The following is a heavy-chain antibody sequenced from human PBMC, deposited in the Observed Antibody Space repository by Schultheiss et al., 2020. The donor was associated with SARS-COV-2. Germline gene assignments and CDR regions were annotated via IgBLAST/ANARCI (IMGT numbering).Heavy chain of an antibody. CDR3: ARGVGSYYDVFDY. D-gene: IGHD1-26*01. V-gene: IGHV4-4*02. Sequence: SETLSLTCAVSGGSISSSNWWSWVRQPPGEGLEWIGRIYTSGSTNYNPSLKSRVTISVDTSKNQFSLKLSSVTAADTAVYYCARGVGSYYDVFDYWGQGTLVTVSS. CDR2: IYTSGST. J-gene: IGHJ4*02. CDR1: GGSISSSNW.